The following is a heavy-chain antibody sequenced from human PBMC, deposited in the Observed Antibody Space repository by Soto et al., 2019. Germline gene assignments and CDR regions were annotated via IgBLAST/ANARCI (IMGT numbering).Heavy chain of an antibody. Sequence: KAGGSLRLSCAASGFTFSDYYMSWIRQAPGKGLEWVSYISSSGSTIYYADSVKGRFTISRDNAKNSLYLQMNSLRAEDTAVYYCAREQYYDSSGDYYGMDVWGQGTTVTVSS. CDR2: ISSSGSTI. D-gene: IGHD3-22*01. CDR3: AREQYYDSSGDYYGMDV. J-gene: IGHJ6*02. V-gene: IGHV3-11*01. CDR1: GFTFSDYY.